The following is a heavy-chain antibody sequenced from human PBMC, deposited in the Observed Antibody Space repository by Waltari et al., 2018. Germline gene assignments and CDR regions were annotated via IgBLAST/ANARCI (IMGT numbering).Heavy chain of an antibody. CDR1: GGSISSSSYY. D-gene: IGHD2-2*02. J-gene: IGHJ5*02. CDR2: IYYSGGT. CDR3: ARDHLGYWSSTSCYRFDP. Sequence: QLQLQESGPGLVKPSETLSLTCTVSGGSISSSSYYWGWIRQPPGKGLEWIGSIYYSGGTYYTPSRKSRVTISVDTSKNQFSLELGSVTASDTAVYYCARDHLGYWSSTSCYRFDPWGQGTLVTVSS. V-gene: IGHV4-39*07.